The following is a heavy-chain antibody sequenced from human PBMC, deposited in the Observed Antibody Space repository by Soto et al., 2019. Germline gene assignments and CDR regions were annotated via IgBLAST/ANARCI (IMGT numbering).Heavy chain of an antibody. CDR3: AKDLPAYYAFRSGYSGFGY. CDR2: ISYDGSKT. CDR1: AFTFSSFG. Sequence: QVQLVESGGGVVQPGRSLRLSCAASAFTFSSFGMHWVRQAPGKGLEWVAVISYDGSKTHYADSVKGRFTISRDNSKNTLYLEMNSLRVEDTAVYSCAKDLPAYYAFRSGYSGFGYWGLGTLVTVSS. D-gene: IGHD3-3*01. J-gene: IGHJ4*02. V-gene: IGHV3-30*18.